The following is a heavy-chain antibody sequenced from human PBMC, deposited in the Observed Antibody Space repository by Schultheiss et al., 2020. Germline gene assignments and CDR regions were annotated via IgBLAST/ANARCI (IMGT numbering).Heavy chain of an antibody. D-gene: IGHD5-18*01. Sequence: SETLSLTCTVSGGSISSYYWSWIRQPPGKGLEWIGYIYYSGSTNYNPSLKSRVTISVDTSKNQFSLKLSSVTAADKAVYYCARRVAMGSYGMDVWGQGTTVTVSS. CDR3: ARRVAMGSYGMDV. CDR2: IYYSGST. J-gene: IGHJ6*02. V-gene: IGHV4-59*01. CDR1: GGSISSYY.